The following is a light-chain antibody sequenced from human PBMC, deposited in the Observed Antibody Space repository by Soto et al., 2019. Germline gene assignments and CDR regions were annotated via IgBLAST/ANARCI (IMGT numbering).Light chain of an antibody. CDR3: HKYNSGPLT. V-gene: IGKV1-27*01. CDR2: ASS. Sequence: DIRMTQSPSSLSASVGDRVTITCRASQGISNFLAWYRQKPGEVPKVLIYASSTLQSGVPSRFSGTGFGTDFTLTISSLQPEDVATYYCHKYNSGPLTFGGGTKVEIK. J-gene: IGKJ4*01. CDR1: QGISNF.